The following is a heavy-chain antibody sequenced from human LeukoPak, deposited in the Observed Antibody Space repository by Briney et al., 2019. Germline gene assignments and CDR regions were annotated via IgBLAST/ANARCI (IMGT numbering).Heavy chain of an antibody. CDR2: ISGSGGST. Sequence: PGGSLRLSCAASGFTFSSYAMSWVRQAPGKGLEWVSAISGSGGSTYYADSVKGRFTISRDKSKNTLYLQMNSLRAEDTAVYYCAKSPSSLRSRYYGMDVWGQGTTVTVSS. CDR1: GFTFSSYA. D-gene: IGHD3-16*02. CDR3: AKSPSSLRSRYYGMDV. J-gene: IGHJ6*02. V-gene: IGHV3-23*01.